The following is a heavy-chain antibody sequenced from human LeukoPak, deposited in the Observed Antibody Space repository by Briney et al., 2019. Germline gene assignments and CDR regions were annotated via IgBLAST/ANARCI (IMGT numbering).Heavy chain of an antibody. D-gene: IGHD3-16*01. Sequence: PSETLSLTCTVSGDSITNYYWSWIRQPPGKGLEWIGYISYTGTINYNPSLKSRVTISVDTSETQFSLRLSSVTAADTAIYYCARVTSLNGNHWGYFDYWGQGTLVTVSS. V-gene: IGHV4-59*12. CDR1: GDSITNYY. CDR3: ARVTSLNGNHWGYFDY. CDR2: ISYTGTI. J-gene: IGHJ4*02.